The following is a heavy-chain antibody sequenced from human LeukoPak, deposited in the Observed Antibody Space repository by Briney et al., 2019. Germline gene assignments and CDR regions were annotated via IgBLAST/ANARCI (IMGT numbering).Heavy chain of an antibody. J-gene: IGHJ4*02. Sequence: PSETLSLTCTVSSGSIISSSYYWGWIRQPPGKGLEWIGSIYYSGSTYYNPSLKSRVTISVDTSKNQFSLKLSSVTAADTAVYYCARQGCTNGVCYVADYWGQGTLVTVSS. CDR1: SGSIISSSYY. D-gene: IGHD2-8*01. V-gene: IGHV4-39*01. CDR3: ARQGCTNGVCYVADY. CDR2: IYYSGST.